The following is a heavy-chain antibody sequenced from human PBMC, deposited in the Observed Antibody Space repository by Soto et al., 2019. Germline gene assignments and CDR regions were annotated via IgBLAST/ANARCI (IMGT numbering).Heavy chain of an antibody. CDR1: GYTFFTYD. CDR2: ISTYSGDT. D-gene: IGHD5-12*01. Sequence: EASVKVSCKASGYTFFTYDISWVRQAPGQGLEWMGWISTYSGDTKYAQKFQGRVTMTTDTSTTTAYLELRSLRSDDTAAYYCARHHGPTTSENWFDPWGQGTLVTVSS. CDR3: ARHHGPTTSENWFDP. J-gene: IGHJ5*02. V-gene: IGHV1-18*01.